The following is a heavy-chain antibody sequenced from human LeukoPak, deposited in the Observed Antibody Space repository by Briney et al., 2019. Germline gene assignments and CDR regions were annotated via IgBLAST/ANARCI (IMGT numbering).Heavy chain of an antibody. J-gene: IGHJ4*02. CDR3: ARDNSNSENDY. CDR1: GFTFSSYG. V-gene: IGHV3-33*01. D-gene: IGHD2/OR15-2a*01. Sequence: GGSLRLSCAASGFTFSSYGMHWVRQAPGKGLEWVAVIWYDGSNKYYADSVKGRFTISRDNSKNTLYLQMNSLRAEDTAVYYCARDNSNSENDYWGQGTLVTVSS. CDR2: IWYDGSNK.